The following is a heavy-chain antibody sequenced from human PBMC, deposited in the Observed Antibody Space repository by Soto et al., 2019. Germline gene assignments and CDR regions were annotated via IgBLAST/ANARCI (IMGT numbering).Heavy chain of an antibody. V-gene: IGHV1-3*01. CDR2: INAGNSKT. J-gene: IGHJ4*02. CDR3: ARRAAYCGGDCRSYFDY. Sequence: GASVKVSCKTSGYTFSGHAIHWLRQAPGQRPEWLGWINAGNSKTYYSEKFEGRVTFTRDTVATTVNMQMNSLRAEDTAVYYCARRAAYCGGDCRSYFDYWGQGTLVTVSS. CDR1: GYTFSGHA. D-gene: IGHD2-21*02.